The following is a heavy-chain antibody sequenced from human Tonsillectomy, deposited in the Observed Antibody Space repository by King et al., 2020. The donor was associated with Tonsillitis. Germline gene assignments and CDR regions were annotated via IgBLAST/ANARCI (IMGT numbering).Heavy chain of an antibody. J-gene: IGHJ4*02. CDR3: AKAGDGWFGELPDY. D-gene: IGHD3-10*01. V-gene: IGHV3-30*18. CDR1: GFTFSSYG. CDR2: ISYDGSNK. Sequence: VQLVESGGGVVQPGRSLRLSCEASGFTFSSYGMHWVRQAPGKGLEWVAVISYDGSNKYYADSVKGRFTISRDNSKNTLYLQMNSLRAEDTAVYYCAKAGDGWFGELPDYWGQGTLVTVSS.